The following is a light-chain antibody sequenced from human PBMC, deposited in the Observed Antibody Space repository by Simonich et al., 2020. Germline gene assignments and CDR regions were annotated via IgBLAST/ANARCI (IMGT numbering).Light chain of an antibody. CDR1: QSISSW. CDR3: QQYNSYSPSYT. Sequence: DIQMTQSPSTLSASVGDRVTITCRASQSISSWLAWYQQKPGKAPKLLIYKASSLERWVPSRFSVSGSGTEFTLTISSLQPDDFATYYCQQYNSYSPSYTFGPGTKVDIK. CDR2: KAS. J-gene: IGKJ3*01. V-gene: IGKV1-5*03.